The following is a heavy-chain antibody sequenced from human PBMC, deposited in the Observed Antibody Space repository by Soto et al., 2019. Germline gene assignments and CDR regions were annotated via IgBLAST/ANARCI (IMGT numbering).Heavy chain of an antibody. V-gene: IGHV1-69*02. CDR1: GGTFSSYT. CDR2: IIPILGIA. J-gene: IGHJ6*02. D-gene: IGHD6-13*01. CDR3: ARGGSSSWYGTPNYSYYGMDV. Sequence: QVQLVQSGAEVKKPGSSVKVSCKASGGTFSSYTISWVRQAPGQGLEWMGRIIPILGIANYAQKFQGRVTITADKSTSTAYMELSSLRSEDTAVYYCARGGSSSWYGTPNYSYYGMDVWGQGTTVTVSS.